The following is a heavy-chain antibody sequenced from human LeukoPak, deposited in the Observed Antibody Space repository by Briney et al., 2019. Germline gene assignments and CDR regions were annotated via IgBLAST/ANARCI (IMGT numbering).Heavy chain of an antibody. D-gene: IGHD2-2*01. V-gene: IGHV3-20*04. J-gene: IGHJ4*02. Sequence: GGSLSLSCTASGFALVEHGMSWFRQVPGKGLEWVSGINWSGGSTGYADPLRGRFTISRDNAKNSLYLQMDSLRAENTALYYCARAPITSPFYFDSWGQGTLVTVSS. CDR2: INWSGGST. CDR1: GFALVEHG. CDR3: ARAPITSPFYFDS.